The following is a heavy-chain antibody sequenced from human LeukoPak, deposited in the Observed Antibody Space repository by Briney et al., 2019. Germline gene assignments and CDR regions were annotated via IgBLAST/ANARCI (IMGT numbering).Heavy chain of an antibody. CDR2: INPNSGGT. J-gene: IGHJ6*02. D-gene: IGHD3-22*01. CDR1: GYTFTGYY. CDR3: ARVAPGDYYDSSRFMGMDV. V-gene: IGHV1-2*04. Sequence: GASVKVSCKASGYTFTGYYMHWVRQAPGQGLEWMGWINPNSGGTNYAQKFQGWVTMTRDTSISTAYMELSRLRSDDTAVYYCARVAPGDYYDSSRFMGMDVWGQGTTVTVSS.